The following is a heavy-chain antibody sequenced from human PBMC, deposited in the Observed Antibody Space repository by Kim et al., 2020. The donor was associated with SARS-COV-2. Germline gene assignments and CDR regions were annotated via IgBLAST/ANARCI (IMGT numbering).Heavy chain of an antibody. Sequence: SETLSLTCTVSGGSISSYYWSWIRQPPGKGLEWIGYIYYSGSTNYNPSLKSRVTISVDTSKNQFSLKLSSVTAADTAVYYCARGGGYYDFWSGYYRGYYYGMDVWSQGTTVTVSS. D-gene: IGHD3-3*01. CDR3: ARGGGYYDFWSGYYRGYYYGMDV. V-gene: IGHV4-59*13. J-gene: IGHJ6*02. CDR1: GGSISSYY. CDR2: IYYSGST.